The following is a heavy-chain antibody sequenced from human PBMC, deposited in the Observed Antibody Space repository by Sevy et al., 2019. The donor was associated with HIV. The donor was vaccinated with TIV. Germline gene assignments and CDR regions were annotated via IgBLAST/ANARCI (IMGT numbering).Heavy chain of an antibody. Sequence: GGSLRLSCAASGFIFSGYNMHWVRQAPGKGLEWVSSISTSSTYIYQADSVKGRFTISRDNAQNSVYLQMNSLRVEDKAPYYCASGSCIGGSCHTGYHGMDVWGQGTTVTVSS. CDR3: ASGSCIGGSCHTGYHGMDV. V-gene: IGHV3-21*06. J-gene: IGHJ6*02. D-gene: IGHD2-15*01. CDR2: ISTSSTYI. CDR1: GFIFSGYN.